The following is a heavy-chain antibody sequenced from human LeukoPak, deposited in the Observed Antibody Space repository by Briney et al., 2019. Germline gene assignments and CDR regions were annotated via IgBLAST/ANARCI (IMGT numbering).Heavy chain of an antibody. Sequence: SQTLSLTCTVSGGSISSGGYYWSWIRQPPGQGLEWIGYIYHSGSTYYNPSLKSRVTISVDRSKNQFSLKLSSVTAADTAVYYCASMYYYDSSGYHNPTYWGQGTLVTVSS. CDR3: ASMYYYDSSGYHNPTY. CDR2: IYHSGST. CDR1: GGSISSGGYY. V-gene: IGHV4-30-2*01. D-gene: IGHD3-22*01. J-gene: IGHJ4*02.